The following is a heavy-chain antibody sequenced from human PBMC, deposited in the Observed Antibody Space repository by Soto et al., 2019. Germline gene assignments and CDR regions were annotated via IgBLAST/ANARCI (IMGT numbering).Heavy chain of an antibody. D-gene: IGHD2-2*01. J-gene: IGHJ6*02. CDR2: IYYNGNT. Sequence: SETLSLTCTVSGGSISSGDYYWSWIRQLPGKDLEWIAYIYYNGNTYYTPSLKSRATISLDTSRNQFFLNLNSVTAADTAVYYCARDVSGCSCTSCYADYYYGMDVWGQGTTVTVSS. CDR1: GGSISSGDYY. V-gene: IGHV4-31*03. CDR3: ARDVSGCSCTSCYADYYYGMDV.